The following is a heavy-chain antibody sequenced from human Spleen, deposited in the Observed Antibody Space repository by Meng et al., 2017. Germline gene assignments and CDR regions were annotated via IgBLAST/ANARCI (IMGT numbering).Heavy chain of an antibody. Sequence: QLQESGPGLVKPSETLSLTCPVSGGSISSSIYNWGWVRQPPGKGLEWIGSIYYSGTTYYSPSLKSRLTISVDTSKNQFSLKLSSVTAADTSVYYCARHPTGFPNWFDPWGQGILVTVSS. J-gene: IGHJ5*02. CDR1: GGSISSSIYN. CDR2: IYYSGTT. V-gene: IGHV4-39*01. CDR3: ARHPTGFPNWFDP. D-gene: IGHD2-8*02.